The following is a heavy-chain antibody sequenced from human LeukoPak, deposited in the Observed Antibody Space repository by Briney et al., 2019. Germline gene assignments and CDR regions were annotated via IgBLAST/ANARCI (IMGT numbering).Heavy chain of an antibody. Sequence: GGSLRLSCAASGFTFSSYGMHWVRQAPGKGLEWVAVIWYDGSNKYYADSVKGRFTISRDNSKNTLYLQMNSLRAEDTAVYYCARDGDGYNIDYWGQGTLVTVSS. CDR2: IWYDGSNK. V-gene: IGHV3-33*01. J-gene: IGHJ4*02. D-gene: IGHD5-24*01. CDR3: ARDGDGYNIDY. CDR1: GFTFSSYG.